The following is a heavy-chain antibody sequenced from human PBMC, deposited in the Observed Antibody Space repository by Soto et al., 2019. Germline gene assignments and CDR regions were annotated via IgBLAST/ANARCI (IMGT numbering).Heavy chain of an antibody. J-gene: IGHJ4*02. Sequence: GASVKVSCKASGYTFTSYGISWVRQAPGQGLEWMGWISAYNGNTNYAQKLQGRVTMTTDTSTSTAYMELRSLRSDDTAVYYCARDVWGLARQGFDYWGQGTLVTVSS. V-gene: IGHV1-18*01. CDR2: ISAYNGNT. CDR1: GYTFTSYG. D-gene: IGHD3-16*01. CDR3: ARDVWGLARQGFDY.